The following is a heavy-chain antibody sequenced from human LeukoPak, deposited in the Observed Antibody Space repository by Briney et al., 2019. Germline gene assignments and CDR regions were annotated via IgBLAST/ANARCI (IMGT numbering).Heavy chain of an antibody. J-gene: IGHJ6*02. CDR2: ISSSGGAI. V-gene: IGHV3-48*03. CDR1: GSTFSTYA. CDR3: ARPPSITNPYYGMDV. Sequence: GGSLRLSCAASGSTFSTYAMSWVRQAPGKGLEWVSYISSSGGAIYYADSVKGRFTISRDNAKNSLYLQMNSLRAEDTAVYYCARPPSITNPYYGMDVWGQGTTVTVSS. D-gene: IGHD3-3*01.